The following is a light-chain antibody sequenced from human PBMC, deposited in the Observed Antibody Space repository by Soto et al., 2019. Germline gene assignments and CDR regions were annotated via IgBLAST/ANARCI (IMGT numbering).Light chain of an antibody. V-gene: IGKV3-20*01. CDR1: QSVRKNF. CDR2: GAS. J-gene: IGKJ4*01. Sequence: ENVLTQSPGTLSLSPGERATLSCRASQSVRKNFLAWFQQKPGQAPRLVIYGASSRATGIPDRFSGSGSGTDFTLTISRLESEDFAVYHCQQYEKSPLTFGGGTKVDIK. CDR3: QQYEKSPLT.